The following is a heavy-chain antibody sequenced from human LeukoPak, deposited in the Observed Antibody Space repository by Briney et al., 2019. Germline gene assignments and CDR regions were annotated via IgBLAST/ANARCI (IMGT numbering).Heavy chain of an antibody. V-gene: IGHV1-8*01. D-gene: IGHD4-17*01. CDR1: GYTFTSYD. Sequence: ASVTVSFTASGYTFTSYDVNWVRQATGQGLEWIGWMNPNSGNTGYAQKFQGRVTMTRDTSISTAYMELTGLRSEDTAMYYCARVYGDPDHWGQGTLVTVSS. CDR2: MNPNSGNT. CDR3: ARVYGDPDH. J-gene: IGHJ5*02.